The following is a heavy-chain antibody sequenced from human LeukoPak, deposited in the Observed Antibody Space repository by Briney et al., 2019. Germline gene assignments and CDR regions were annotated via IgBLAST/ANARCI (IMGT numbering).Heavy chain of an antibody. Sequence: GGSLRLPCAASGFTFSSYSMNWVRQAPGKGLEWVSSISSSSSYIYYADSVKGRFTISRDNAKNSLYLQMNSLRAEDTAVYYCARDRPPDFWSGYYYYWGQGTLVTVSS. V-gene: IGHV3-21*01. CDR3: ARDRPPDFWSGYYYY. CDR1: GFTFSSYS. D-gene: IGHD3-3*01. J-gene: IGHJ4*02. CDR2: ISSSSSYI.